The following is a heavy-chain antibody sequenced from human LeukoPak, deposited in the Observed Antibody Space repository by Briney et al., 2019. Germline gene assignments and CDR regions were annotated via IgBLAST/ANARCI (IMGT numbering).Heavy chain of an antibody. CDR1: GFTFSSYD. J-gene: IGHJ4*02. V-gene: IGHV3-23*01. CDR2: ISGSGGST. D-gene: IGHD1-26*01. Sequence: GGSLRLSCAASGFTFSSYDMSWVRQAPGKGLEWVSTISGSGGSTYYADSVKGRFTISRDNSKNTLYLQMNSLRAEDTAVYYCAREGGEWELLRTFDYWGQGTLVTVSS. CDR3: AREGGEWELLRTFDY.